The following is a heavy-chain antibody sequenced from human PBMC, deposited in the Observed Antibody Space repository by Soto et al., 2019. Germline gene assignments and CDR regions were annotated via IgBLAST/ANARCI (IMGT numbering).Heavy chain of an antibody. Sequence: SETLSLTCSVSSAPMNSGGYYWRWIRQHPGKGLEWIGYIYSNGDTYYNPSLTSRVTISVDTSKNQFSLNLTSVTAADTAVYFSARRGGSWSGYSYYDIDCWGQGTRVTVSS. CDR1: SAPMNSGGYY. CDR3: ARRGGSWSGYSYYDIDC. V-gene: IGHV4-31*03. J-gene: IGHJ6*02. D-gene: IGHD6-13*01. CDR2: IYSNGDT.